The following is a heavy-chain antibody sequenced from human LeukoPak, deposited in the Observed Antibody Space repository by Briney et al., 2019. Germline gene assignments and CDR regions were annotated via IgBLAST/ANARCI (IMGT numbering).Heavy chain of an antibody. V-gene: IGHV1-69*13. CDR1: GYTFTSYY. CDR3: AGTYDSRNGYFDY. CDR2: IIPIFGTA. J-gene: IGHJ4*02. D-gene: IGHD3-22*01. Sequence: ASVKVSCKASGYTFTSYYMHWVRQAPGQGLEWMGGIIPIFGTANYAQKFQGRVTITADESTSTAYMELSSLRSEDTAVYYCAGTYDSRNGYFDYWGQGTLVAVSS.